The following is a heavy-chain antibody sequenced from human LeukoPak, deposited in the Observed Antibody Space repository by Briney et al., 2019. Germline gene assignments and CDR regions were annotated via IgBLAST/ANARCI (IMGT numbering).Heavy chain of an antibody. J-gene: IGHJ6*03. CDR1: GYTFIGYY. CDR3: ARAGASSGWLRNPYYYYYYMDV. CDR2: INPNSGGT. Sequence: GASVKVSCKASGYTFIGYYMHWVRQAPGQGLEWMGWINPNSGGTNYAQKLQGRVTMTTDTSTSTAYMELRSLRSDDTAVYYCARAGASSGWLRNPYYYYYYMDVWGKGTTVTVSS. V-gene: IGHV1-2*02. D-gene: IGHD6-19*01.